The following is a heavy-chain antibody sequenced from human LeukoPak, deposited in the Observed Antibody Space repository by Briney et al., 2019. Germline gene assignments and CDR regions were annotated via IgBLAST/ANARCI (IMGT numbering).Heavy chain of an antibody. CDR2: ITWDGDTT. V-gene: IGHV3-43*01. CDR3: AKDSANTYLPGD. D-gene: IGHD2-2*02. CDR1: GFTFNDYT. J-gene: IGHJ4*02. Sequence: GGSLRLSCAASGFTFNDYTMHWVRQAPGKGLEWVSLITWDGDTTNYADSVKGRFTTSRANSKDSLYLKMNSLRTEDTALYYCAKDSANTYLPGDWGEGTLVTVSS.